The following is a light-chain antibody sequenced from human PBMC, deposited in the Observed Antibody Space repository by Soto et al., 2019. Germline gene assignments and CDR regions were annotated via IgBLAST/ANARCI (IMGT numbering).Light chain of an antibody. CDR3: TSCTTSSTMI. V-gene: IGLV2-14*03. Sequence: QSALTQPASVSGSPGQWITISCTGTSSDIGAYNVVSWYQQHPGKAPKLMLYDVNIRPSGVSNRFSGSKSGNTASLTISGLKDEEEADYYYTSCTTSSTMIFGGGTKLTVL. CDR1: SSDIGAYNV. J-gene: IGLJ2*01. CDR2: DVN.